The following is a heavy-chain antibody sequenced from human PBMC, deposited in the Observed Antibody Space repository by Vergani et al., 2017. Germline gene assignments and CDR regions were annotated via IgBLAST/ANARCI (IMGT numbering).Heavy chain of an antibody. D-gene: IGHD3-3*01. CDR1: GFTFSSYA. J-gene: IGHJ6*03. CDR3: ARVGRNCLLEWLNPYMNV. V-gene: IGHV3-30-3*01. CDR2: ISYDGSNK. Sequence: QVQLVESGGGVVQPGRSLRLSCAASGFTFSSYAMHWVRQAPGKGLEWVAVISYDGSNKYYADSVKGRFTISRDNSKNTLYLQMNSLRAEDTAVYYCARVGRNCLLEWLNPYMNVWSKGTSVTVSS.